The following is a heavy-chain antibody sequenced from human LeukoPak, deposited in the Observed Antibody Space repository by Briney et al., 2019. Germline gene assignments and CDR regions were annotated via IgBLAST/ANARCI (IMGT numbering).Heavy chain of an antibody. CDR2: ISGSGGST. CDR1: GFTFSSYA. CDR3: AKPGFSYCSSTSCQHFDY. J-gene: IGHJ4*02. D-gene: IGHD2-2*01. Sequence: GGSLRLSCAASGFTFSSYAMSWVRHAPGKGLEWVSAISGSGGSTYYADSVKGRFTISRDNSKNTLYLQMNSLRAEDTAVYYCAKPGFSYCSSTSCQHFDYWGQGTLVTVSS. V-gene: IGHV3-23*01.